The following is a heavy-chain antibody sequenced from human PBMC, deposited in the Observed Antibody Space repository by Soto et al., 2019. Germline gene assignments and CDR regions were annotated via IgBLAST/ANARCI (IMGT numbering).Heavy chain of an antibody. D-gene: IGHD3-16*02. CDR2: IIPIFGTA. CDR1: GGTFSSYA. J-gene: IGHJ4*02. V-gene: IGHV1-69*06. Sequence: QVQLVQSGAEVKKPGSSVKVSCKASGGTFSSYAISWVRQAPGQGLEWMGGIIPIFGTANYAQKFQGRVTITADKSTSTAYMELSSLRSEDTAVYYCARGGMITFGGAIEKLGLDYWGQGTLVTVSS. CDR3: ARGGMITFGGAIEKLGLDY.